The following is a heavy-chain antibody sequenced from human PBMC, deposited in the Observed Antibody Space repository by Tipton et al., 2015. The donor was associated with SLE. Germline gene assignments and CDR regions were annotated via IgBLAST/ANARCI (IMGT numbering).Heavy chain of an antibody. CDR2: INHRGST. D-gene: IGHD3-22*01. J-gene: IGHJ4*02. CDR3: ARGYYDSSAEGGFDY. Sequence: TLSLTCTVSGGSISSYYWSWIRQPPGKGLEWIGEINHRGSTNYNPSLKSRVTISIDTSKNQFSLTLSSVTAADTAVYYCARGYYDSSAEGGFDYWGQGTLVTVSS. CDR1: GGSISSYY. V-gene: IGHV4-34*01.